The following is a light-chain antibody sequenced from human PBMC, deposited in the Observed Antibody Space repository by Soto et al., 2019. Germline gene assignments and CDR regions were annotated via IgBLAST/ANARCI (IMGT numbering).Light chain of an antibody. CDR2: GAF. Sequence: EIVLTQSPATLSLSPGERATLSCRASPSVTNYLACYQQKPGQAPRLVIYGAFNRATAIPARFSGSGGRTDFTLTISSLEPEDFAVYYCQQRNIWPQVTLGQGTRLEIK. V-gene: IGKV3-11*01. CDR1: PSVTNY. J-gene: IGKJ5*01. CDR3: QQRNIWPQVT.